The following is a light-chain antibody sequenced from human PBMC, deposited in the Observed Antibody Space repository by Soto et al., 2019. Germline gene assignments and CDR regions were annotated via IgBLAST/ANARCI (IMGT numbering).Light chain of an antibody. CDR3: SSYARNRDRL. J-gene: IGLJ2*01. CDR2: EVS. V-gene: IGLV2-8*01. CDR1: SSDVGGYSY. Sequence: QSALTQPPSASGSPGQSVAISCTGTSSDVGGYSYVSWYQQHPGKAPKLMIYEVSKRPSGVPDRFSGSKSGNTASLTVSGIQAEDEADYYCSSYARNRDRLFLGGTKLPVL.